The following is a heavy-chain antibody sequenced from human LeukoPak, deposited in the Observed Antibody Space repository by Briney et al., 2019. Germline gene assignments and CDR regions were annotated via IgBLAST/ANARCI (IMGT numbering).Heavy chain of an antibody. D-gene: IGHD3-3*01. CDR1: GFMFNNYW. CDR2: IKEDGREK. Sequence: GRSLRLSCAASGFMFNNYWMSWVRQAPGEGLEWVANIKEDGREKYYVDSVKDRCTISRDNAKNLLYLQMNRLRAEDTAVYYCAPCPTDKYDDDHAAYCGQGCLVTVPS. V-gene: IGHV3-7*01. CDR3: APCPTDKYDDDHAAY. J-gene: IGHJ1*01.